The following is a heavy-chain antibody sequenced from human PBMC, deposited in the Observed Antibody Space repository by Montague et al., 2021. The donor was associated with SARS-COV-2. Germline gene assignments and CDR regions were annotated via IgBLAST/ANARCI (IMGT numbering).Heavy chain of an antibody. J-gene: IGHJ4*02. Sequence: TLSLTCTVSGGSISSGGYYWSWIRQHPGKGLEWIGYIYYSGSTYYNPSLKSRVTISVDTSKNQFSLKLSSVTAADTAVYYCARGGTIFGVVTCPFDYWGQGTLVTVSS. D-gene: IGHD3-3*01. CDR2: IYYSGST. V-gene: IGHV4-31*03. CDR1: GGSISSGGYY. CDR3: ARGGTIFGVVTCPFDY.